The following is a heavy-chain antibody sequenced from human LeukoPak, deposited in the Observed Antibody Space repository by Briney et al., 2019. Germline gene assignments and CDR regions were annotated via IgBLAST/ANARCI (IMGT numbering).Heavy chain of an antibody. J-gene: IGHJ4*02. Sequence: XGSLRLSCAASGFTFSSYSMNWARQAPGKGLEWVSSISSSSSYIYYADSVKGRFTISRDNAKNSLYLQMNSLRAEDTAVYYCARDSGSYPFDYWGQGTLVTVSS. V-gene: IGHV3-21*01. D-gene: IGHD1-26*01. CDR2: ISSSSSYI. CDR1: GFTFSSYS. CDR3: ARDSGSYPFDY.